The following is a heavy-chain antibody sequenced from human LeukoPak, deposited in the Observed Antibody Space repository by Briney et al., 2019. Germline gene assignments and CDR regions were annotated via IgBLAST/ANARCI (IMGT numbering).Heavy chain of an antibody. D-gene: IGHD3-10*01. J-gene: IGHJ4*02. CDR1: GFTVSSNY. V-gene: IGHV3-71*01. Sequence: GGSLRLSCAASGFTVSSNYMSWVRQAPGRGLEWIGFIRNQAYGGTPEHAAPVKGRFTISRDDSKSIAYLQMNSLRTEDTAVYYCVRDLTLAYWGQGTLVTVSS. CDR2: IRNQAYGGTP. CDR3: VRDLTLAY.